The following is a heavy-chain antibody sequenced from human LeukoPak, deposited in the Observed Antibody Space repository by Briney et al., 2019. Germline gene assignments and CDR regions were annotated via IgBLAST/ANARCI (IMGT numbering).Heavy chain of an antibody. CDR1: GFTFSSYG. D-gene: IGHD2/OR15-2a*01. CDR2: IRYDGGNK. J-gene: IGHJ6*03. Sequence: GGSLRLSCAASGFTFSSYGMHRVRQAPGKGLEWVAFIRYDGGNKYYADSVKGRFTISRDNSKNTLYLQMNSLRAEDTAVHYCAKGSNKGPDGVYYYMDVWGKGTTVTVSS. CDR3: AKGSNKGPDGVYYYMDV. V-gene: IGHV3-30*02.